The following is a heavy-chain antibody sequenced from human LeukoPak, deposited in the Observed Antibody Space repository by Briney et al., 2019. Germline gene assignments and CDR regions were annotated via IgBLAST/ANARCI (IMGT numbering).Heavy chain of an antibody. Sequence: TGGSLRLSCAASGLTVTSSYMSWVREAPGEGLEWVSTISTTVTRTYYADSVNGRFTISRDNSKNTLFLQMNSLRVEDTAVYYCATYGNGWFQPLDNWGQGTLVTVSS. J-gene: IGHJ4*02. CDR2: ISTTVTRT. D-gene: IGHD2-8*01. CDR3: ATYGNGWFQPLDN. CDR1: GLTVTSSY. V-gene: IGHV3-23*01.